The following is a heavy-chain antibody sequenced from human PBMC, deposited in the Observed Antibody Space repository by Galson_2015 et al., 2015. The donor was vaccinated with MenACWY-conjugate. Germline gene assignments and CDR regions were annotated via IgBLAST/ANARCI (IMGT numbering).Heavy chain of an antibody. Sequence: SGAEVKKPGESLKISCKGSGYSFTTYWIAWVRQMPGKGLEWVGRIRSKINNYATAYAASVKGRFTISRDDSKNTAYLQMSGLKTEDTAMYYCTRYLRAAEPFDFWGQGTLVTVSS. CDR2: IRSKINNYAT. CDR3: TRYLRAAEPFDF. V-gene: IGHV3-73*01. J-gene: IGHJ4*02. CDR1: GYSFTTYW. D-gene: IGHD6-13*01.